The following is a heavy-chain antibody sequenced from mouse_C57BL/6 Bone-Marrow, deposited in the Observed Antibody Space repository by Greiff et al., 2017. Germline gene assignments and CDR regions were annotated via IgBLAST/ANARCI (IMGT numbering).Heavy chain of an antibody. D-gene: IGHD4-1*01. J-gene: IGHJ2*01. CDR2: IYPRSGNT. V-gene: IGHV1-81*01. CDR1: GYTFTSYG. Sequence: QVQLKESGAELARPGASVKLSCKASGYTFTSYGVSWVKQRTGQGLEWIGEIYPRSGNTYYNEKFKGKATLTADKSSSTVYMELRSLTSEDSAVYFCARWANWENYWCQGTTLTVSS. CDR3: ARWANWENY.